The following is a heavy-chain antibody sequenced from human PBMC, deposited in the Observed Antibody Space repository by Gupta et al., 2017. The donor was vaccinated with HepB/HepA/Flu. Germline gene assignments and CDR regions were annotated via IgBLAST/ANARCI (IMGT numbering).Heavy chain of an antibody. V-gene: IGHV4-39*01. CDR3: TRRQYCVTASCLATQRSTDV. Sequence: QLQLQESGPGQVKPSETLSLTCTVSGDSLTNTIHHWAWIRQPPGKGLEWIATVFYSGITSYSPSLKSRVTISMDTSENQFSLKLTSVTAADTAVYFCTRRQYCVTASCLATQRSTDVWGRGTMVSVSS. CDR1: GDSLTNTIHH. J-gene: IGHJ3*01. D-gene: IGHD2-21*01. CDR2: VFYSGIT.